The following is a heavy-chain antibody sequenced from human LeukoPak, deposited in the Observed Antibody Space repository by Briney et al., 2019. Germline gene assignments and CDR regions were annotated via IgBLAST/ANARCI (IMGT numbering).Heavy chain of an antibody. D-gene: IGHD3-22*01. Sequence: SETLSLTCTVSGYSISSGYYWGWVRQPPGKGLGWIGIILYSGSTYYNPSLKSRVTISVDTSKNQFSLKLSSVPAADTAVYNCARRLRAIVVHIDHWYFDLWGRGTLVTVSS. CDR3: ARRLRAIVVHIDHWYFDL. CDR1: GYSISSGYY. V-gene: IGHV4-38-2*02. CDR2: ILYSGST. J-gene: IGHJ2*01.